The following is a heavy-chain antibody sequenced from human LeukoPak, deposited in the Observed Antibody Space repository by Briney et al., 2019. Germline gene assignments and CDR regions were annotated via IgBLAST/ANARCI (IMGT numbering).Heavy chain of an antibody. CDR3: ARDHPLPSS. V-gene: IGHV4-59*01. Sequence: SETLSLTCTVSGGSISSGYWSWIRQPPGKGLEWIGYIFYTGSTYYNPSLEGRVTMSVDASKNQFSLKVTSVTAADTAVYFCARDHPLPSSWGQGTLVTVSS. J-gene: IGHJ4*02. CDR1: GGSISSGY. CDR2: IFYTGST.